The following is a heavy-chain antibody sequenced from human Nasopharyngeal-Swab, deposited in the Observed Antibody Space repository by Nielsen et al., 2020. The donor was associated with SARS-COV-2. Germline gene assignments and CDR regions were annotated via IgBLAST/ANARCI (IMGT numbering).Heavy chain of an antibody. D-gene: IGHD3-3*01. V-gene: IGHV3-23*01. CDR1: GFTFSSYA. J-gene: IGHJ3*02. Sequence: GESLKISCAASGFTFSSYAMSWVRRAPGKGLEWVSAISGSGGSTYYADSVKGRFTISRDNSKNTLYLQMNSLRAEDTAVYYCAKGRGEYYENAFDMWGQGTMVTVSS. CDR3: AKGRGEYYENAFDM. CDR2: ISGSGGST.